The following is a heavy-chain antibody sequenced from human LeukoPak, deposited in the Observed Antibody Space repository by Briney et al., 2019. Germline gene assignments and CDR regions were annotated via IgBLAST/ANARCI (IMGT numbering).Heavy chain of an antibody. V-gene: IGHV3-21*01. Sequence: PGGSLRLSCAASGFTFSSYAMSWGGRAPGKGREGVASISTTSSYIYYADSVKGRFTISRDNDKKSLYMQMNRLRAEDTAVYFCARGEFDRNTAYYYYFDHWGQGTLVTVSS. D-gene: IGHD3-9*01. CDR2: ISTTSSYI. CDR1: GFTFSSYA. CDR3: ARGEFDRNTAYYYYFDH. J-gene: IGHJ4*02.